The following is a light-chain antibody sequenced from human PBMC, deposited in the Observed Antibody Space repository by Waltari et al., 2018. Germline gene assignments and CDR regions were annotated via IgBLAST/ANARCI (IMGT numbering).Light chain of an antibody. CDR2: SNN. CDR1: SSNIGTNP. Sequence: QAVLTQPPSTSGTPGQRVTISCSGSSSNIGTNPVNWYQHLPGTAPKLLIYSNNQRPSGVPGRFSGSKSGTSASLAISGLQSEDEADYYCAAWDDTLNGYVFGTGTKVTVL. J-gene: IGLJ1*01. CDR3: AAWDDTLNGYV. V-gene: IGLV1-44*01.